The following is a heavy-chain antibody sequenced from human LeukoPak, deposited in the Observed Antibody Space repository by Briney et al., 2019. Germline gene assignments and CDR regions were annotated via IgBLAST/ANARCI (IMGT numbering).Heavy chain of an antibody. CDR2: IYYSGST. Sequence: PSQTLSLTCTVSGGSISSGGYYWSWIRQHPGTGLEWIGYIYYSGSTNYNPSLKSRVTISVDTSKNQFSLKLSSVTAADTAVYYCARASTVTTWSLGYWGQGILVTVSS. CDR1: GGSISSGGYY. D-gene: IGHD4-17*01. J-gene: IGHJ4*02. CDR3: ARASTVTTWSLGY. V-gene: IGHV4-31*03.